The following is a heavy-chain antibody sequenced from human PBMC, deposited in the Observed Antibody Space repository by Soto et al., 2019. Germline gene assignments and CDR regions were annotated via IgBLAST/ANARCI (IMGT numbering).Heavy chain of an antibody. CDR1: GGTFSSYA. D-gene: IGHD3-3*01. J-gene: IGHJ6*02. Sequence: ASVKVSCKASGGTFSSYAISWVRQAPGQGLEWMGGIIPIFGTANYTQKFQGRVTITADKSTSTAYMELSSLRSEDTAVYYCARAPRVLRFLEWSYGMDAWGQGTTVTVSS. CDR2: IIPIFGTA. CDR3: ARAPRVLRFLEWSYGMDA. V-gene: IGHV1-69*06.